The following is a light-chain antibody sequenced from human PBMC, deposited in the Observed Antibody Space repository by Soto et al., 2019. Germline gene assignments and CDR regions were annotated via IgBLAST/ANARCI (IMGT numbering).Light chain of an antibody. Sequence: QSALTQPASVSGSPGQSITLACTGTSSDIGGYDYVSWYQSNPGKAPKLIIYDVNNRTSGVSNRFSGSKSGNTASLTISGIKDEDEADYYCTSYASGSSHVVFGGGTKLTVL. CDR2: DVN. CDR1: SSDIGGYDY. CDR3: TSYASGSSHVV. J-gene: IGLJ2*01. V-gene: IGLV2-14*03.